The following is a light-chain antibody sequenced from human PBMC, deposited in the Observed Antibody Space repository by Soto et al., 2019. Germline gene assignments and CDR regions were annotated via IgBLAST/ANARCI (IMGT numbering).Light chain of an antibody. V-gene: IGKV1-39*01. J-gene: IGKJ2*01. CDR3: QQSYSNSYT. CDR2: SAS. Sequence: DIQLTQSPSSLSASVGDRITITCRASQSMSDSLNWYQQKSGQAPKLLIYSASNLESGVPSRFSGGGSGTDFTLTISSRQPEDIGTYFCQQSYSNSYTFGQGTTLEIK. CDR1: QSMSDS.